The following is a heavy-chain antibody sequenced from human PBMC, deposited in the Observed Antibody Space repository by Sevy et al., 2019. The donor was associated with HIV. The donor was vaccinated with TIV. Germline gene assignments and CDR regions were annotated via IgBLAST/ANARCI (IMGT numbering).Heavy chain of an antibody. CDR3: ARVRCGGDCYGTNWFDP. V-gene: IGHV4-59*01. Sequence: SETLSLTCTVSGGSISSYYWSLIRQPPGKGLEWIGYIYYSGSTNYNPSLKSRVTISVDTSKNQFSLKLSSVTAADTAVYYCARVRCGGDCYGTNWFDPWGQGTLVTVSS. J-gene: IGHJ5*02. CDR1: GGSISSYY. D-gene: IGHD2-21*02. CDR2: IYYSGST.